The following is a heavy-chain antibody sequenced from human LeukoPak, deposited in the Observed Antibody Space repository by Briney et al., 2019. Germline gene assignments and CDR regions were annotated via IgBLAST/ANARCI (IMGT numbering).Heavy chain of an antibody. J-gene: IGHJ1*01. CDR3: ARGSDGYYMGEYFQH. V-gene: IGHV1-2*02. Sequence: ASVKVSCKASGYTFTGYYMHWVRQAPGQGLEWMGWINPNSGGTNYAQKFQGRVTMTRDTSISTAYMELTRLRSDDTAVYYCARGSDGYYMGEYFQHWGQGTLVTVSS. D-gene: IGHD3-3*01. CDR2: INPNSGGT. CDR1: GYTFTGYY.